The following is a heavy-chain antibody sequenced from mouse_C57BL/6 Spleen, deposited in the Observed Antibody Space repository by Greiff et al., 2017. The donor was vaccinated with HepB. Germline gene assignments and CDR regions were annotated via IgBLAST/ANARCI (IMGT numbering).Heavy chain of an antibody. CDR3: ARKDSSGYWFAY. J-gene: IGHJ3*01. V-gene: IGHV1-82*01. CDR1: GYAFSSSW. CDR2: IYPGDGDT. D-gene: IGHD3-2*02. Sequence: VQLQQSGPELVKPGGSVKISCKASGYAFSSSWMNWVKQRPGKGLEWIGRIYPGDGDTNYNGKFKGKATLPADNSSSTAYMQLSSLTSEDSVVYFCARKDSSGYWFAYWGQGTLVTVAA.